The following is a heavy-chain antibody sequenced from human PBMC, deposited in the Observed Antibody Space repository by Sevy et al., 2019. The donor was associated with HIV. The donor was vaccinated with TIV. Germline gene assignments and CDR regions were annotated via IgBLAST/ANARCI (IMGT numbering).Heavy chain of an antibody. V-gene: IGHV3-7*01. Sequence: GGSLRLSCAASGFTFSSYWMSWVRQAPGKGLEWVANIKQDGSEKYYVDSVKGRFTISRDNAKNSLYLQMNSLRAEDTAVYYCARDPRSLWLLLSPDYYYYGMDVWGQGTTVTVSS. J-gene: IGHJ6*02. D-gene: IGHD5-18*01. CDR2: IKQDGSEK. CDR3: ARDPRSLWLLLSPDYYYYGMDV. CDR1: GFTFSSYW.